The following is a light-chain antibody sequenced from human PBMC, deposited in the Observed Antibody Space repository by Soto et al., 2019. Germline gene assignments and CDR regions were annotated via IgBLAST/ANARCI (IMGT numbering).Light chain of an antibody. CDR3: HQIHTTPWT. CDR2: DAS. V-gene: IGKV1-5*01. J-gene: IGKJ1*01. Sequence: DIQMTQSPSTLSASVGDRVTITCRASQSISSWLAWYQRKPGKAPKLLIYDASSLESGVPSRFSGSGSGTEFTLTIDGLQPDDFATYFCHQIHTTPWTFGQGTKVDIK. CDR1: QSISSW.